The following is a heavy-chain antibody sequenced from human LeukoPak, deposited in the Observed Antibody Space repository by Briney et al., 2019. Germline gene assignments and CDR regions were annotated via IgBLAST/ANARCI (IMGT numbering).Heavy chain of an antibody. V-gene: IGHV3-30*02. CDR3: AKDWGSSGHTVTWDAFDI. Sequence: GGSLRLSCAASGFSFNNYGMHWVRQAPDKGLEWVAYIRYDGSNEYYADPVKGRFTISRDNSKNTLYLQMNSLRAEDTAVYYCAKDWGSSGHTVTWDAFDIWGQGIMVTVSS. D-gene: IGHD6-19*01. J-gene: IGHJ3*02. CDR2: IRYDGSNE. CDR1: GFSFNNYG.